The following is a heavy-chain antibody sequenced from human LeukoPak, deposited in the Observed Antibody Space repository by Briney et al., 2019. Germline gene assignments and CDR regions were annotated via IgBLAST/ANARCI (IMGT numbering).Heavy chain of an antibody. V-gene: IGHV3-23*01. CDR2: ISGSGGST. D-gene: IGHD6-13*01. CDR3: AKAQNPQQLVPGAFDY. CDR1: GFTFSSYA. Sequence: GGSLRLSCAASGFTFSSYAMSWVRQAPGKGLEWVSAISGSGGSTYYADSVKGRFTISRDNSKNTLYLQMNSLRAEDTAVYYCAKAQNPQQLVPGAFDYWGQGTLVTVSS. J-gene: IGHJ4*02.